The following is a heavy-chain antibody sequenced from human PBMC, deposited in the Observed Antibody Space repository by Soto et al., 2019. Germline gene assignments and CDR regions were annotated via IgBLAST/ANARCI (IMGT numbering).Heavy chain of an antibody. Sequence: SETLSLTCAVYGGSFSGYYWSLIRQPPGKGLEWIGYIYYSGSTNYNPSLKSRVTISVDTSKNQFSLKLSSVTAADTAVYYCARTGRGGWPFDPWGRGTLVTVSS. CDR2: IYYSGST. CDR1: GGSFSGYY. D-gene: IGHD2-15*01. CDR3: ARTGRGGWPFDP. J-gene: IGHJ5*02. V-gene: IGHV4-59*01.